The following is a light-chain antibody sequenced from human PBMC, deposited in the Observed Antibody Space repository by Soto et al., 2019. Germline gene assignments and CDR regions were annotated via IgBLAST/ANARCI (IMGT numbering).Light chain of an antibody. CDR2: STN. J-gene: IGLJ1*01. CDR3: AAWDDSLNGYV. V-gene: IGLV1-44*01. CDR1: SSNIGDNT. Sequence: QSVLTQPPSASGTPGQRVTISCSGSSSNIGDNTVNWYQQVPGTAPKLLIYSTNQRPSGVPDRFSGSKSGTSASLAISGLQSEDEADYYCAAWDDSLNGYVFGTGTKLTVL.